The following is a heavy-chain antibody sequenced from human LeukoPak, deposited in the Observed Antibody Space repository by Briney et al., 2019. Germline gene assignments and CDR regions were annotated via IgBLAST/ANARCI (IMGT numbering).Heavy chain of an antibody. V-gene: IGHV1-8*01. Sequence: GASVKVSCKASGYTFTSYDINWVRQATGQGLEWMGWMNPNSGNTGYAQKFQGRVTMTRDTSISTAYMELNRLRSDDAAVYYCATWGIRDFDYWGQGTLVTVSS. CDR2: MNPNSGNT. D-gene: IGHD3-16*01. J-gene: IGHJ4*02. CDR3: ATWGIRDFDY. CDR1: GYTFTSYD.